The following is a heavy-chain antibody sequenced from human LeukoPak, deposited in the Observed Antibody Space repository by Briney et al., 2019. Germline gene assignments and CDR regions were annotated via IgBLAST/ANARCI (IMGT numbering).Heavy chain of an antibody. CDR3: ARDHHAGGYYYDSSGYHNWFDP. V-gene: IGHV1-69*13. J-gene: IGHJ5*02. Sequence: ASVKVSCKASGGTFSSYAISWVRQAPGQGLEWMGGIIPIFGTANYAQKFQGRVTITADESTSTAYMELSSLRSEDTAVHYCARDHHAGGYYYDSSGYHNWFDPWGQGTLVTVSS. CDR2: IIPIFGTA. CDR1: GGTFSSYA. D-gene: IGHD3-22*01.